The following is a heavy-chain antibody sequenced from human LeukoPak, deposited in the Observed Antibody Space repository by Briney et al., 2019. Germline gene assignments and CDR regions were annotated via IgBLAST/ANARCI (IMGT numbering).Heavy chain of an antibody. D-gene: IGHD6-19*01. CDR3: AKGPYSSGWYYFDY. V-gene: IGHV3-21*01. Sequence: GGSLRLSCAASGFTFSSYSMNWVRQAPGKGLEWVSSISSSSSYIYYADSVKGRFTISRDNAKNSLYLQMNSLRAEDTAVYYCAKGPYSSGWYYFDYWGQGTLVTVSS. J-gene: IGHJ4*02. CDR2: ISSSSSYI. CDR1: GFTFSSYS.